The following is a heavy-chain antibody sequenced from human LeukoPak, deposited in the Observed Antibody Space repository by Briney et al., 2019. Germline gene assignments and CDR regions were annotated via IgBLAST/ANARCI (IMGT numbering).Heavy chain of an antibody. D-gene: IGHD3-22*01. Sequence: ASVKVSCKASGNTFTGYYMHWVRQAPGQGLEWMGWINTNSGGTNPAQKFQGRVTMTRDTSISTVYMELSRLRSDDTAVYYCARGAYYYDSSGHYPMFEYWGQGTLVTVSS. CDR3: ARGAYYYDSSGHYPMFEY. CDR1: GNTFTGYY. J-gene: IGHJ4*02. CDR2: INTNSGGT. V-gene: IGHV1-2*02.